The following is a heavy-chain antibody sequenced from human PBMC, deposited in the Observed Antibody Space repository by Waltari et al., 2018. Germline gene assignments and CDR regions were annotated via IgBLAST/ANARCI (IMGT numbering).Heavy chain of an antibody. Sequence: QVQLQESGPGLVKPSETLSLTCTVSGGSISSYYWSWIRQPAGKGLEWIGRIYTSGSTNYNPSLKSRVTMSVDTSKNQFSLKLRSEDTAVYYCASGGYGTVTNDYWGQGTLVTVSS. CDR3: ASGGYGTVTNDY. V-gene: IGHV4-4*07. CDR1: GGSISSYY. D-gene: IGHD4-4*01. CDR2: IYTSGST. J-gene: IGHJ4*02.